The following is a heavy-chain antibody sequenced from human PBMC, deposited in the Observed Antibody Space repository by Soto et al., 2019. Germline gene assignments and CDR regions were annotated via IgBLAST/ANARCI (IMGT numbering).Heavy chain of an antibody. Sequence: SVKVSCKASGGTFSSYAISWVRQAPGQGLEWMGGIIPIFGTANYAQTFQGRVTINADESTSTAYMELRSLRSEDTAVYYCAIHSETGSYYAGYSFDPWGQGTLVTVPS. J-gene: IGHJ5*02. D-gene: IGHD1-26*01. CDR2: IIPIFGTA. V-gene: IGHV1-69*13. CDR3: AIHSETGSYYAGYSFDP. CDR1: GGTFSSYA.